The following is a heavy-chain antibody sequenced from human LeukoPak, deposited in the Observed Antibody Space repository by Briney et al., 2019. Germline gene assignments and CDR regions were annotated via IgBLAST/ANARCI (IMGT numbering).Heavy chain of an antibody. CDR1: GGSFNSYY. Sequence: SETLSLTCTVSGGSFNSYYWTWVPQPPGKGLEWVGHIFYNGNTKYDPSLKSRVTISLDTSKSQFSLNLNPVTAADTAVYYCARGAYIAAAQYGYWGQGTLVTVSS. D-gene: IGHD6-13*01. CDR3: ARGAYIAAAQYGY. CDR2: IFYNGNT. J-gene: IGHJ4*02. V-gene: IGHV4-59*08.